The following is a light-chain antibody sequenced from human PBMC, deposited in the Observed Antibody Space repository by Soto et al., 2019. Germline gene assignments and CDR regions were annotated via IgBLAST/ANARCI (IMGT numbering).Light chain of an antibody. V-gene: IGKV3-20*01. CDR2: GAS. CDR3: QQYGTSPRT. Sequence: IVLTQSPGTLSLSPWEIASLCFMATESVSSNYLAWYQQKPGQAPRVLIYGASIRATGIPDRFSGSGSETDFTLTISRLEPEDFAVYYCQQYGTSPRTFGQGTKVDIK. J-gene: IGKJ1*01. CDR1: ESVSSNY.